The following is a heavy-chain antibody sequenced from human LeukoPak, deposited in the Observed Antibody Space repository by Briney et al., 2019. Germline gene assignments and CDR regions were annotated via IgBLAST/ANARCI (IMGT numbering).Heavy chain of an antibody. Sequence: PGGSLRLSCAASGFTFSSSWMHWVRQAPGKGLVWVSRIKGDGSSPTYADSVKGRFTISRDNAKNTLYLQMNSLNADDTAVYYCARSDYLSYWGQGTLVTVSS. V-gene: IGHV3-74*01. CDR2: IKGDGSSP. CDR1: GFTFSSSW. CDR3: ARSDYLSY. J-gene: IGHJ4*02.